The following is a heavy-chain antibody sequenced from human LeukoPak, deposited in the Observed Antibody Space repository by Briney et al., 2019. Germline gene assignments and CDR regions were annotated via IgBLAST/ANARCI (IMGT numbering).Heavy chain of an antibody. V-gene: IGHV4-38-2*02. CDR2: IYHSGST. CDR1: GYSISSGYY. D-gene: IGHD3-22*01. CDR3: ARDSPEYYYDSSGYYYFDY. J-gene: IGHJ4*02. Sequence: SETLSLTCAVAGYSISSGYYWGWIRQPPGKGLEWIGSIYHSGSTYYNPSLKSRVTISVDTSKNQFSLKLSSVTAADTAVYYCARDSPEYYYDSSGYYYFDYWGQGTLVTVSS.